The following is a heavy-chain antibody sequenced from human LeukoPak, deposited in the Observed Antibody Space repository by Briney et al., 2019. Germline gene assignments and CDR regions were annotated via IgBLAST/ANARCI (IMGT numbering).Heavy chain of an antibody. V-gene: IGHV3-23*01. CDR1: KFTFTNYA. CDR2: ISGRGSTT. D-gene: IGHD3-16*01. J-gene: IGHJ4*02. Sequence: GGSLRLSCAASKFTFTNYAMSWVRQAPGKGLEWVSSISGRGSTTYYADSVKGRFTIARDNSKNTLYLQMNSPRAEDTAVYYCAKDHDVWGSLLDYWGQGTLVSVSS. CDR3: AKDHDVWGSLLDY.